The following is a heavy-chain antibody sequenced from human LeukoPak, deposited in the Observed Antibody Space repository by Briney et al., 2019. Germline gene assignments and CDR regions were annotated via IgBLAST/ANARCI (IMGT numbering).Heavy chain of an antibody. CDR3: ARLGYSSSWYVPDY. J-gene: IGHJ4*02. Sequence: GASLKISCQSSGYSFTDYWIVWVRQMPGKGLEWMGRIDPSDSYTNYSPSFQGHVTISADKSICTAYLQWSSLKASDTAMYYCARLGYSSSWYVPDYWGQGTLVTVSS. D-gene: IGHD6-13*01. CDR2: IDPSDSYT. V-gene: IGHV5-10-1*01. CDR1: GYSFTDYW.